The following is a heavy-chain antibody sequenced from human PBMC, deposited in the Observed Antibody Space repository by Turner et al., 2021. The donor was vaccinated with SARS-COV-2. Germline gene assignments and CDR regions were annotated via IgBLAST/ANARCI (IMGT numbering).Heavy chain of an antibody. CDR1: GYTFTGYY. CDR2: INPNSGGT. CDR3: ARGGLYYYDSSAYYGDAFDI. J-gene: IGHJ3*02. D-gene: IGHD3-22*01. Sequence: QVQLVQSGAEVKKPGASVKVSCKASGYTFTGYYMPWVRQAPGQGLEWMGWINPNSGGTNYAQNFQGRVTMTRDTSISTAYMDLSRLRSDDTAVYYCARGGLYYYDSSAYYGDAFDIWGQGTMVTVSS. V-gene: IGHV1-2*02.